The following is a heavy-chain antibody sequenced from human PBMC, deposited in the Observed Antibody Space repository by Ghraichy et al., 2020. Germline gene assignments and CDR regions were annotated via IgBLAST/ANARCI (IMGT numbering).Heavy chain of an antibody. CDR1: GGSISTGYYA. CDR2: IYVSGST. D-gene: IGHD2-21*01. CDR3: ARGGDRTRPDWFDP. V-gene: IGHV4-61*02. Sequence: NLSLTCKVSGGSISTGYYAWSWIRQSAEKGLEWIGRIYVSGSTIYNPSLKSRVTISVDTSRNQLSLNLSSVNAADTAVYYCARGGDRTRPDWFDPWGLGTLVTVSS. J-gene: IGHJ5*02.